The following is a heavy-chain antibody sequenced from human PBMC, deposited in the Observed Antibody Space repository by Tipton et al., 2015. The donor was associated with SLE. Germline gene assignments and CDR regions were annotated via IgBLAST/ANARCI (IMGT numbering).Heavy chain of an antibody. Sequence: TLSLTCAVYGGSISSYYWSWIRQPPGKGLEWIGYIYYSGSTNYNPSLKSRVTISVDTSKNQFSLKLSSVTAADTAVYYCARFTYYDSPFDPWGQGTLVTVSS. V-gene: IGHV4-59*01. CDR2: IYYSGST. CDR1: GGSISSYY. J-gene: IGHJ5*02. D-gene: IGHD3-22*01. CDR3: ARFTYYDSPFDP.